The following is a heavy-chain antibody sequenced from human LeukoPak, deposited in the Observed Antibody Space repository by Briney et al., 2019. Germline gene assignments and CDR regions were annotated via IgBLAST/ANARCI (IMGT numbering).Heavy chain of an antibody. V-gene: IGHV3-30*18. CDR1: GFTFSSYG. D-gene: IGHD6-19*01. Sequence: GGSLRLSCAASGFTFSSYGMHWVRQAPGKGLEWVAVISYDGSNKHYADSVKGRFTISRDNSKNTLYLQMNSLRAEDTAVYYCAKGLRRAVAGKTGGIDYWGQGTLVTVPS. CDR2: ISYDGSNK. CDR3: AKGLRRAVAGKTGGIDY. J-gene: IGHJ4*02.